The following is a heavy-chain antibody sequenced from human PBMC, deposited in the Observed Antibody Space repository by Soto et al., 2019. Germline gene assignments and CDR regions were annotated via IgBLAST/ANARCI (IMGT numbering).Heavy chain of an antibody. CDR3: AKWSYLDY. CDR1: GFTFSRYA. J-gene: IGHJ4*02. D-gene: IGHD3-3*01. CDR2: ISGSDGKT. V-gene: IGHV3-23*01. Sequence: GGSLRLSCAASGFTFSRYAMSWVRQAPGQGLEWVSTISGSDGKTYYADSVKGRFSISRDTSRYTLYLQMNSLRADDTAIYYCAKWSYLDYWGQGTRVTGSS.